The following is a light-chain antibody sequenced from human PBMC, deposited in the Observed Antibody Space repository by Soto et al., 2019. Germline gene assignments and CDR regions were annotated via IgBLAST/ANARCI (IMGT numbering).Light chain of an antibody. CDR1: QSVSSSD. J-gene: IGKJ1*01. V-gene: IGKV3-20*01. CDR3: QQYNSYSRT. Sequence: EIVLTQSPGTLSLSPGDRATLSCRASQSVSSSDLAWYQQKPGQAPRLLIYGASTRATGIPDRFSGSGSGTEFTLTISSLQPDDFATYYCQQYNSYSRTFGQGTKVDIK. CDR2: GAS.